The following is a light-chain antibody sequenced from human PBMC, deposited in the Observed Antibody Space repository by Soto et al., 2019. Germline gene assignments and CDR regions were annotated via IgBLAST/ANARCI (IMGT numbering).Light chain of an antibody. Sequence: DIPPTQSPSVLSGSLGDRVTITCRASQTISSWLAWYQQKPGKAPKPLIYKASTLKSGVPSRFSGSGSGTEFTLTISCLQPNDFATYYCQHYNSYSEAFGQGTRVNIK. CDR3: QHYNSYSEA. CDR2: KAS. V-gene: IGKV1-5*03. J-gene: IGKJ1*01. CDR1: QTISSW.